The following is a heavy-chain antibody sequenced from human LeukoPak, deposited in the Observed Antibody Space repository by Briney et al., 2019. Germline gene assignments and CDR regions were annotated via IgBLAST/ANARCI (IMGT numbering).Heavy chain of an antibody. CDR3: ATDARIFGVINYFDS. J-gene: IGHJ4*02. Sequence: GGSLRLSCAASEFTFSSYTMHWVRQAPRTGLEWVSSISSSSSYIYYADSVEGRFTISRDNAKNSVFLEMNSLRVDDTAIYYCATDARIFGVINYFDSWGQGTLVTVSS. V-gene: IGHV3-21*01. CDR1: EFTFSSYT. D-gene: IGHD3-3*01. CDR2: ISSSSSYI.